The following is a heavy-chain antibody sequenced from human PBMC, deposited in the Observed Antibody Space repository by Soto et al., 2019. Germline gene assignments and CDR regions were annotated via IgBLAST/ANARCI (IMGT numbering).Heavy chain of an antibody. J-gene: IGHJ3*02. CDR1: GFTFSSYS. V-gene: IGHV3-48*02. Sequence: PGGSLRLSCAASGFTFSSYSMNWVRQAPGKGLEWLLFISISGGATYYADSVKGRFTVSRDYAKNSLYLQMNSLTDEDTAVYYCARDSLYAFDIRAQRTMDTGSS. CDR2: ISISGGAT. CDR3: ARDSLYAFDI.